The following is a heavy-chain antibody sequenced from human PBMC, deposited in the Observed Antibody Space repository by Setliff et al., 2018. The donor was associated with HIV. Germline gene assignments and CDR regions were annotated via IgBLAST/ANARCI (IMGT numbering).Heavy chain of an antibody. V-gene: IGHV4-59*11. J-gene: IGHJ4*02. CDR2: IYSTGST. CDR3: AKGAGFYGDYTFDY. Sequence: SETLSLTCTVSGASITSHYWSWIRQSPGRELEWIGYIYSTGSTNYNPSLQSRVSISMDAPENKFSLKVTSVTSADTAVYYCAKGAGFYGDYTFDYWGQGNLVTVSS. CDR1: GASITSHY. D-gene: IGHD4-17*01.